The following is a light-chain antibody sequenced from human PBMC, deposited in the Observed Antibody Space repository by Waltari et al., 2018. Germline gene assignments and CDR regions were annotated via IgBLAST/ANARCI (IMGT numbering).Light chain of an antibody. CDR3: SSYTTSSAPGV. CDR1: DTDVGAYDF. CDR2: EVS. Sequence: QSALTQPASVSGPPGQSIPISCSGTDTDVGAYDFVSWYQQHPGKAPHLIIYEVSNRPSGISNRFSASKSGNTASLTISGLQAEDEADYYCSSYTTSSAPGVFGTGTRVTVL. J-gene: IGLJ1*01. V-gene: IGLV2-14*01.